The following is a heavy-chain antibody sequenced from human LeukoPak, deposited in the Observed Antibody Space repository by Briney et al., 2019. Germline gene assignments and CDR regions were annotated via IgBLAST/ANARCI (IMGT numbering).Heavy chain of an antibody. J-gene: IGHJ4*02. CDR3: AKDFTLDGYDSSGYYGAKFDY. CDR1: GFTFSSYS. Sequence: PAGGSLRLSCAASGFTFSSYSMSWVRLAPGKGLEWVSAISGSGGSAYYADSVKGRFTISRDTSKNTLYLQMNSLRTEHTAVYYCAKDFTLDGYDSSGYYGAKFDYWGQGTLVTVSS. V-gene: IGHV3-23*01. CDR2: ISGSGGSA. D-gene: IGHD3-22*01.